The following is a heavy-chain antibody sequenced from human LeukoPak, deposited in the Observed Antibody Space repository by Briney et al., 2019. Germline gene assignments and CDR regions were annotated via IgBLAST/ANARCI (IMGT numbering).Heavy chain of an antibody. V-gene: IGHV4-59*01. CDR3: ARGIQLLFDY. D-gene: IGHD5-18*01. CDR2: IYYSGST. Sequence: SETLSLTCTVSGGSISSYYWSWIRQPPGKGLEWIGYIYYSGSTNYNPSLKSRVTISVDTSKNQFSLKLSSVTAADTVVYYCARGIQLLFDYWGQGTLVTVSS. CDR1: GGSISSYY. J-gene: IGHJ4*02.